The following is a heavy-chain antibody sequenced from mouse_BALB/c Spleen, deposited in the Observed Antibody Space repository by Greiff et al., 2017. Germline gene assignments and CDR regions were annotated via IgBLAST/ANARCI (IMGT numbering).Heavy chain of an antibody. Sequence: EVKVVESGGGLVKPGGSLKLSCAASGFAFSSYDMSWVRQTPEKRLEWVAYISSGGGSTYYPDTVKGRFTIARDNAKNTLYLQMSSLKSEDTAMYYCARHMGYDYDGGFAYWGQGTLVTVSA. D-gene: IGHD2-4*01. V-gene: IGHV5-12-1*01. CDR1: GFAFSSYD. J-gene: IGHJ3*01. CDR2: ISSGGGST. CDR3: ARHMGYDYDGGFAY.